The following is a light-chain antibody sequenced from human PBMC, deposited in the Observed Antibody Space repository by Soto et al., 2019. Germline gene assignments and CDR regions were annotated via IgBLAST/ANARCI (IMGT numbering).Light chain of an antibody. CDR3: QQSYSTPIT. J-gene: IGKJ5*01. CDR1: QSISSY. CDR2: AAS. Sequence: DIHLTQSPSSLSPSLGDRVTITCRVSQSISSYLNWYQQKPGKAPKLLIYAASSLQSGVPSRFSGSGSGTDFTLTISSLQPEDFATYYCQQSYSTPITFGQGTRLE. V-gene: IGKV1-39*01.